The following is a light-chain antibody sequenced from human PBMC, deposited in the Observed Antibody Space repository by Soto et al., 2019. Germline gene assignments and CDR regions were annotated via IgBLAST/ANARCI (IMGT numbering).Light chain of an antibody. J-gene: IGLJ2*01. CDR3: GSYTTTSTLVV. CDR1: SSDVGHYNF. Sequence: QSVLTQPASVSGSPGQSITISCTGTSSDVGHYNFVSWYQQHPGTAPKLMIHDVSSRPSGVSNRFSGSKSGNSASLTISGLQPEDEADYYCGSYTTTSTLVVFGGGTKLTVL. V-gene: IGLV2-14*03. CDR2: DVS.